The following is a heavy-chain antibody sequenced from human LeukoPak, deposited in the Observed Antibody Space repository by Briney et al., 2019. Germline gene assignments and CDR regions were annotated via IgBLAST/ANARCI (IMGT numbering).Heavy chain of an antibody. CDR3: ARGRTAKTPFDY. CDR1: GFTFSSYS. Sequence: GGALRLSCAASGFTFSSYSMNWVRQAPGKGLEWVSSISSSSSYIYYADSVKGQFTISRDNAKNSLYLQMSSLRAEDTAVYYCARGRTAKTPFDYWGQGTLVTVSS. D-gene: IGHD2-21*02. CDR2: ISSSSSYI. J-gene: IGHJ4*02. V-gene: IGHV3-21*01.